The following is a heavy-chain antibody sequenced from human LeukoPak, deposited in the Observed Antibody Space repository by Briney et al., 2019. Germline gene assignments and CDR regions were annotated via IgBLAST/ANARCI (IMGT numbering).Heavy chain of an antibody. CDR1: GGSISSSSYY. CDR3: ARRGRGELSYYFDY. D-gene: IGHD3-16*02. J-gene: IGHJ4*02. Sequence: SETLSLTCTVSGGSISSSSYYWGWIRQPPGKGLEWIGSIYYSGSTYYNPSLKSRVTISVDTSKNQFSQKLSSVTAADTAVYYCARRGRGELSYYFDYWGQGTLVTVSS. CDR2: IYYSGST. V-gene: IGHV4-39*01.